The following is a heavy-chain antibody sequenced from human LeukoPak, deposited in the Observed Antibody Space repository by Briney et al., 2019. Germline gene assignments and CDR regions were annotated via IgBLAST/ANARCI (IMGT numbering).Heavy chain of an antibody. D-gene: IGHD5-18*01. CDR1: GFTFSSYG. V-gene: IGHV3-30*18. CDR3: AKDRGYSYGSFDY. Sequence: GGTLRLSCAASGFTFSSYGMHWVRQAPGKGLEWVAVISYDGSNKYYADSVKGRFTISRDNSKNTLYLQMNSLRAEDTAVYYCAKDRGYSYGSFDYWGQGTLVTVSS. J-gene: IGHJ4*02. CDR2: ISYDGSNK.